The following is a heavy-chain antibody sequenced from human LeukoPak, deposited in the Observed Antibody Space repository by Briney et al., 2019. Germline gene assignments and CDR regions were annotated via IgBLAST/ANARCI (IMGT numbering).Heavy chain of an antibody. J-gene: IGHJ4*02. CDR3: ARDQVECTGGTCQSRVGFDF. CDR2: IYHSGRS. CDR1: GDSISNGVKY. Sequence: SETLSLTCTVSGDSISNGVKYWSWIRQHPGRGLEWIGYIYHSGRSYYNPSLKSRITTSVDTSKNQFSLNLSSVTAADTAVYYCARDQVECTGGTCQSRVGFDFWGQGTLVTVSS. V-gene: IGHV4-31*03. D-gene: IGHD2-8*02.